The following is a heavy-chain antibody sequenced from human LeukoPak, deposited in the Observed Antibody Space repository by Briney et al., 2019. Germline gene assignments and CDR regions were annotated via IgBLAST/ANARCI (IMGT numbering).Heavy chain of an antibody. J-gene: IGHJ6*04. CDR3: ARGPPYAPGILDV. V-gene: IGHV4-59*08. CDR1: GASISGYY. Sequence: PSETLSLTCSVSGASISGYYWTWIRQPPGKGLEWIGYIHYSGSTNYNPSLKSRVTILVDTSKNLFSLKLPSVTAADTAVYFCARGPPYAPGILDVWGKGTTVTISS. D-gene: IGHD1-26*01. CDR2: IHYSGST.